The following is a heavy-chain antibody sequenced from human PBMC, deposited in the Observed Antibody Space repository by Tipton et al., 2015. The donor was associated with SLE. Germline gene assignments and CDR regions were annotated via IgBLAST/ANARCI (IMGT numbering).Heavy chain of an antibody. Sequence: TLSLTCTVSGGSISSSSYYWGWIRQPPGKGLEWIGYIYYSGSTNYNPSLKSRVTISVDTSKNQFSLKLSSVTAADTAVYYCARDLAARGGHYFDYWGQGTLVTVSS. CDR1: GGSISSSSYY. CDR2: IYYSGST. J-gene: IGHJ4*02. CDR3: ARDLAARGGHYFDY. V-gene: IGHV4-61*01. D-gene: IGHD6-6*01.